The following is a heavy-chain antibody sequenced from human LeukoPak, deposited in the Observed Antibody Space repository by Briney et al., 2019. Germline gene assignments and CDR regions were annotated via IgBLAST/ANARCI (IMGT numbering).Heavy chain of an antibody. J-gene: IGHJ4*02. CDR3: ATSINNYGDINYFDY. V-gene: IGHV3-23*01. CDR2: ISGSGGST. D-gene: IGHD4-17*01. Sequence: GGSLRLSCAASGFTFSSYAMSWVRQAPGKGLEWVSAISGSGGSTYYADSVKGRFTISRDNSKNTLYLQMNSLRTEDTAVYYCATSINNYGDINYFDYWGQGTPGTVSS. CDR1: GFTFSSYA.